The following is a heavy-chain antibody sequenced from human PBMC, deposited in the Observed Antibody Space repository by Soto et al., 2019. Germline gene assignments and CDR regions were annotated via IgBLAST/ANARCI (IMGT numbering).Heavy chain of an antibody. V-gene: IGHV3-13*01. J-gene: IGHJ4*02. CDR1: GFTFSSYD. D-gene: IGHD3-10*01. CDR3: ARGSRLWFGGYYFDY. Sequence: GGSLRLSCAASGFTFSSYDMHWVRQATGKGLEWVSAIGTAGDTYYPGSVKGRFTISRENAKNSLYLQMNSLRAGDTAVYYCARGSRLWFGGYYFDYWGQGTLVTVSS. CDR2: IGTAGDT.